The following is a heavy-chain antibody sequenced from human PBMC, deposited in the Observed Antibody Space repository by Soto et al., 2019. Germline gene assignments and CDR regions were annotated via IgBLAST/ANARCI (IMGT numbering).Heavy chain of an antibody. Sequence: EVQLVESGGGLVKPGGSLRLSCAASGFTFSSYSMNWVRQAPGKGLEWVSSISSSSSYIYYADSVKGRFTISRDNAKNSLYLQMNSLRAEDTAVYYCARRGDGSGTFDYWGQGTLVTVSS. CDR1: GFTFSSYS. CDR2: ISSSSSYI. V-gene: IGHV3-21*01. J-gene: IGHJ4*02. CDR3: ARRGDGSGTFDY. D-gene: IGHD3-10*01.